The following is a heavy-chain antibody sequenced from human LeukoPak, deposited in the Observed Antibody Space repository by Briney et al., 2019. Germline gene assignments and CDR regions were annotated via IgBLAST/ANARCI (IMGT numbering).Heavy chain of an antibody. CDR2: ITSSSSYT. Sequence: GGSLRLSCAASAFTFSTYNMNWVRQAPGKGLEWVSSITSSSSYTFYADSVKGRFTISRDNSKNTLYLQMNSLRTEDTAVYYCARVGGDYYDSSGYPAEYFQHWGQGTLVTVSS. CDR3: ARVGGDYYDSSGYPAEYFQH. J-gene: IGHJ1*01. D-gene: IGHD3-22*01. CDR1: AFTFSTYN. V-gene: IGHV3-21*01.